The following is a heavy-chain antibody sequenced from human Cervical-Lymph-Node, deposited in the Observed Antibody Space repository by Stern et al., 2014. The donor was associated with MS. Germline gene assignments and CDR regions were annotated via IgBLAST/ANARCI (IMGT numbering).Heavy chain of an antibody. Sequence: QLVQSGGGLVQPGGSLRLSCAASGLTVSNNYMSWVRQAPGKGLEWVSLLYASGTTSYADSVKGRFIISRNNSKNTLYLQMNSLRPDDTAVYYCAREGGDDDYYYGLDVWGQGTTVTVSS. CDR1: GLTVSNNY. CDR2: LYASGTT. J-gene: IGHJ6*02. CDR3: AREGGDDDYYYGLDV. V-gene: IGHV3-53*04. D-gene: IGHD2-21*02.